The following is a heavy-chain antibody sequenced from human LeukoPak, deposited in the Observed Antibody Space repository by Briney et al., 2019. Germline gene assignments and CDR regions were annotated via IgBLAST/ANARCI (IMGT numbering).Heavy chain of an antibody. J-gene: IGHJ4*02. CDR3: AKDGAYDWNDKSDY. CDR2: IRGGGANP. Sequence: GGSLRLSCVASGFIFSNYAMNWVRQAPGKGLQWVSSIRGGGANPTYIESVKGRFTISRDNSKNTLYLQMSSLRAEDTAVYYCAKDGAYDWNDKSDYWGQGTLVTVSS. D-gene: IGHD1-20*01. V-gene: IGHV3-23*01. CDR1: GFIFSNYA.